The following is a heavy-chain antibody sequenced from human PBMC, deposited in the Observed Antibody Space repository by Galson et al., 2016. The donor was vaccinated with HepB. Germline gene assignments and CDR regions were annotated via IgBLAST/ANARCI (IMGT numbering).Heavy chain of an antibody. CDR3: AKAEFRYYGSSGYYYDY. CDR1: GFTFSTYG. D-gene: IGHD3-22*01. J-gene: IGHJ4*02. CDR2: ISGSSDLI. V-gene: IGHV3-48*01. Sequence: SLRLSCAASGFTFSTYGMNWVRQAPGKGLEWLSYISGSSDLIHYADSVKGRFTITRDSAKNSLYLQMNSLRAEDTAVYYCAKAEFRYYGSSGYYYDYWGQGTLVTVSS.